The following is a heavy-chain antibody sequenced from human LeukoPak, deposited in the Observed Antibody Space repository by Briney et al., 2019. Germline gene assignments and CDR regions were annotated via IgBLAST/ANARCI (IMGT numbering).Heavy chain of an antibody. Sequence: PGGSLRLSCAASGFTFSAPYMDWVRHAPGKGLEWVGRIKNKADSYIADYAASVKGRFTISRDDSKNSLYLQMTSLKTEDTAVYFCTRDWWTSLDVWGQGTTVTVSS. D-gene: IGHD2-15*01. CDR3: TRDWWTSLDV. V-gene: IGHV3-72*01. CDR2: IKNKADSYIA. J-gene: IGHJ6*02. CDR1: GFTFSAPY.